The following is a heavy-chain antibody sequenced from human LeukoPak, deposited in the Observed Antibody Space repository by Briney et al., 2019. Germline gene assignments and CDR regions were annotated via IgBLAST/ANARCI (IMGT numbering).Heavy chain of an antibody. CDR2: ISGSGGIT. Sequence: GGSLRLSFPASGFTFSSYAMSWVRQPPGKGLEWVSAISGSGGITYYPDSLKGRFTISRDNSKNTLYLQMNSLRAEDTAVYYGAKDWALTGYYSPVDYWGQGTLVTVSS. CDR1: GFTFSSYA. D-gene: IGHD3-9*01. CDR3: AKDWALTGYYSPVDY. V-gene: IGHV3-23*01. J-gene: IGHJ4*02.